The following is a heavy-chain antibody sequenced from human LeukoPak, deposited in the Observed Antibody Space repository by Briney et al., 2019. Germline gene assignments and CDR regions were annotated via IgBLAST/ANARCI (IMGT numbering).Heavy chain of an antibody. D-gene: IGHD3-22*01. J-gene: IGHJ4*02. CDR1: GFTFSSYS. CDR2: ISSSSSYI. V-gene: IGHV3-21*01. CDR3: ASLNYYDSSGYYESLTPPDY. Sequence: GGSLRLSCAASGFTFSSYSMNWVRQAPGKGLEWVSSISSSSSYIYYADSVKGRFTISRDNAKSSLYLQMNSLRAEDTAVYYCASLNYYDSSGYYESLTPPDYWGQGTLVTVSS.